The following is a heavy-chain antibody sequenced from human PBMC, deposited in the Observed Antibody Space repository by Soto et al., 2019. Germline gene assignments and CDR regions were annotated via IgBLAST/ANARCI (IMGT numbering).Heavy chain of an antibody. CDR1: GGSISSGGYY. Sequence: SETLSLTCTVSGGSISSGGYYWSWIRQHPGKGLEWIGYIYYSGSTYYNPSLKSRVTISVDTSKNQFSLKLSSVTAADTAVYYCARDSADGYYDSSGYYHNGYYFDYWGQGTLVTVSS. V-gene: IGHV4-31*03. J-gene: IGHJ4*02. D-gene: IGHD3-22*01. CDR3: ARDSADGYYDSSGYYHNGYYFDY. CDR2: IYYSGST.